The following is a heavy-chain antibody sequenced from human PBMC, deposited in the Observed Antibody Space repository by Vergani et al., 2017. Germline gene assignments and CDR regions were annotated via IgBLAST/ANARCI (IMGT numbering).Heavy chain of an antibody. Sequence: EVQLLESGGGLVQPGGSLRLSCAASRFTFSSYAMSWVRQAPGKGLEWVSAISGSGGSTYYADSVKGRFTISRDNSQNTLYLQMNSLRAEDTALYYCAKRRGLYDSSGYYLSTGFDPWGQGTLVTVSS. CDR3: AKRRGLYDSSGYYLSTGFDP. D-gene: IGHD3-22*01. CDR2: ISGSGGST. CDR1: RFTFSSYA. J-gene: IGHJ5*02. V-gene: IGHV3-23*01.